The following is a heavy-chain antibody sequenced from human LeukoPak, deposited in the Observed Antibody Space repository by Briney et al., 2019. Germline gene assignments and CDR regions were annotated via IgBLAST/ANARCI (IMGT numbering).Heavy chain of an antibody. J-gene: IGHJ4*02. CDR1: GGTFSSYG. CDR3: ARTSPRYGSGTYYMYFDY. Sequence: SVKVSCKASGGTFSSYGISRVRQAPGQGPEWMGRIIPIFGTANYAQKFQGRVTITTDESTSTAYMEVSSLRSEDTAVYYCARTSPRYGSGTYYMYFDYWGQGTLVTVSS. V-gene: IGHV1-69*05. D-gene: IGHD3-10*01. CDR2: IIPIFGTA.